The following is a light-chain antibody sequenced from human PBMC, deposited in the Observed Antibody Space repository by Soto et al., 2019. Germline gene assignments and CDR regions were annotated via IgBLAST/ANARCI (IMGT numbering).Light chain of an antibody. CDR2: DAS. V-gene: IGKV3-11*01. CDR3: QQYGTSEII. CDR1: QSVKTF. Sequence: EIVLTQSPATLSLSPGERATLSCRASQSVKTFLVWYQQRPGQAPRLFIHDASHSAAGTPARFSGSGSGTDFPLTISRLETEDFAVFYCQQYGTSEIIFGQGTRLEIK. J-gene: IGKJ5*01.